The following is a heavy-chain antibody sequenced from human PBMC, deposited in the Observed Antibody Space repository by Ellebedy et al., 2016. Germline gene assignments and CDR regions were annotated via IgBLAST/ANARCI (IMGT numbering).Heavy chain of an antibody. CDR3: AKDFSERSYFGADYFDY. D-gene: IGHD1-26*01. CDR2: ISGSGGST. V-gene: IGHV3-23*01. J-gene: IGHJ4*02. Sequence: GGSLRLSXAASGFTFSSYAMSWVRQAPGKGLEWVSAISGSGGSTYYADSVKGRFTISRDNSKNTLYLQMNSLRAEDTAVYYCAKDFSERSYFGADYFDYWGQGTLVTVSS. CDR1: GFTFSSYA.